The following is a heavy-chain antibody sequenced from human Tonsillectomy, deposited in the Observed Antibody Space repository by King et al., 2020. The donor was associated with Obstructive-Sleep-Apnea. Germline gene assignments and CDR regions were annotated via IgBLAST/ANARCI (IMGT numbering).Heavy chain of an antibody. J-gene: IGHJ4*02. Sequence: VQLQQWGAGLLKPSETLSLTCAVYGGSFSGYYWSWIRQPPGKGLEWIGEINHSGSTNYNPSLKSRVTISVDTSKNQFSLKLSSVTAADTAVYYCARGGRRYSYGYVGFFPSGTNQTPRRVGYFDYWGQGTLVTVSS. CDR3: ARGGRRYSYGYVGFFPSGTNQTPRRVGYFDY. D-gene: IGHD5-18*01. V-gene: IGHV4-34*01. CDR2: INHSGST. CDR1: GGSFSGYY.